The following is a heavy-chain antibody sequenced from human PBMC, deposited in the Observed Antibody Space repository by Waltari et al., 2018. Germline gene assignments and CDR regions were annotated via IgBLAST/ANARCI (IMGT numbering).Heavy chain of an antibody. D-gene: IGHD5-18*01. CDR1: GGSISSSSYY. Sequence: QLQLQESGPGLVKPSETLSLTCTVSGGSISSSSYYWGWIRQPPGKGLEWIGSIYYSGSTYYNPSLKSRVTISVDTSKNQFSLKLSSVTAADTAVYYCASPFDTAMVRGSLIRFDYWGQGTLVTVSS. CDR2: IYYSGST. V-gene: IGHV4-39*01. CDR3: ASPFDTAMVRGSLIRFDY. J-gene: IGHJ4*02.